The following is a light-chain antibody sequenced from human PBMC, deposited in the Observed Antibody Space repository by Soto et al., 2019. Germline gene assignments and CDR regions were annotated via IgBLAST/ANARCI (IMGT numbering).Light chain of an antibody. CDR2: LNSDGSH. J-gene: IGLJ3*02. CDR1: SGHSSYA. Sequence: QLVLTQSPSASASLGASVKLTCTLSSGHSSYAIAWHQQQPEKGPRYLMKLNSDGSHSKGDGIPDRFSGSSSGAERYLTIPRLRCGDAADDYCQTWGPGIHWVIGGGTQLTVL. CDR3: QTWGPGIHWV. V-gene: IGLV4-69*01.